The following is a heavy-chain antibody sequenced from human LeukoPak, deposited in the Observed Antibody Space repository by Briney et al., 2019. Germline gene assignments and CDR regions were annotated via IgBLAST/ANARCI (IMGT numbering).Heavy chain of an antibody. V-gene: IGHV4-39*07. CDR2: IYYSGST. J-gene: IGHJ4*02. D-gene: IGHD6-13*01. Sequence: PSETLSLTCTVSGGSISSSSYYWGWIRQPPGKGLEWIGSIYYSGSTYYNPSLKSRVTISVDTSKNQFSLKLSSVTAADTAVYHCASDSRSTWYYHWGQGTLVTVSS. CDR3: ASDSRSTWYYH. CDR1: GGSISSSSYY.